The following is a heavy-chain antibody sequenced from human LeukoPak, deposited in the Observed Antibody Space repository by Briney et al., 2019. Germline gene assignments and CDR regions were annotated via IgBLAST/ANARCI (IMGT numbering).Heavy chain of an antibody. Sequence: ASVKVSCKASGYTFTGYYMHWVRQAPGQGLEWMGWINPNSGGTYFAQKFQGRVTMTRDTSISTAYMELSSLRSEDTAVYYCARDSAYSESYPKYCLDYWGQGTLVTVSS. CDR2: INPNSGGT. CDR3: ARDSAYSESYPKYCLDY. J-gene: IGHJ4*02. CDR1: GYTFTGYY. D-gene: IGHD1-26*01. V-gene: IGHV1-2*02.